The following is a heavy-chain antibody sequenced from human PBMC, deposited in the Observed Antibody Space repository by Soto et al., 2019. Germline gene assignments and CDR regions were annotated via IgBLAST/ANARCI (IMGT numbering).Heavy chain of an antibody. D-gene: IGHD6-13*01. CDR2: IYYSGST. J-gene: IGHJ6*02. Sequence: SETLSLTCTVSGGSISSSSYYWGWIRQPPGKGLEWIGSIYYSGSTYYNPSLKSRVTISVDTSKNQLSLQLSSVTAADTAVYYCARSSSSWPYYYYYGMDVWGQGTTVTVSS. CDR1: GGSISSSSYY. CDR3: ARSSSSWPYYYYYGMDV. V-gene: IGHV4-39*01.